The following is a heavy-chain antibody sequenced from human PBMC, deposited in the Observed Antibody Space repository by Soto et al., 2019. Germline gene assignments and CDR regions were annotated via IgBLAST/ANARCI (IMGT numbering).Heavy chain of an antibody. CDR2: ISGSGAIT. CDR3: AKDRQFRSYYESAGHYNN. J-gene: IGHJ4*02. D-gene: IGHD3-10*01. Sequence: EVLLLESGGGLVQPGGSLRLSCVASGFTFKNYDMRWVRQAPGKGLEWFSGISGSGAITYYADSVRGRFTISRDNSKNTLYLQLNSLRAEDTAIYYCAKDRQFRSYYESAGHYNNWGQGTLVTVSS. CDR1: GFTFKNYD. V-gene: IGHV3-23*01.